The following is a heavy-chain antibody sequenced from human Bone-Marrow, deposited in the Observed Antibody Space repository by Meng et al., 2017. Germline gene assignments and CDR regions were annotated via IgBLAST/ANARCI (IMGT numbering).Heavy chain of an antibody. D-gene: IGHD3-9*01. CDR1: GGSISSYY. J-gene: IGHJ4*02. CDR3: ARGRHYDILTGTMAWYFDY. CDR2: IYYSGST. Sequence: SETLSLTCTVSGGSISSYYWSWIRQPPGKGLEWIGYIYYSGSTNYNPSLKSRVTRSIDTSKNQFSLKLSSVTAADTAVYYCARGRHYDILTGTMAWYFDYWGQGTLVTVSS. V-gene: IGHV4-59*01.